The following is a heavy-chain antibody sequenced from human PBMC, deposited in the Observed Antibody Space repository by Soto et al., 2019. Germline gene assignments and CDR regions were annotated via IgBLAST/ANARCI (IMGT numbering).Heavy chain of an antibody. J-gene: IGHJ4*02. V-gene: IGHV3-74*01. CDR2: INGDGDST. Sequence: YGSHRIRQAKKKGLVWFSHINGDGDSTTYADSVKGRFTISRDNAKNTLYLQMNSLTAEDLAVYYCEGDDADTTTVTDYWGQGSLDPGTS. D-gene: IGHD4-4*01. CDR1: YG. CDR3: EGDDADTTTVTDY.